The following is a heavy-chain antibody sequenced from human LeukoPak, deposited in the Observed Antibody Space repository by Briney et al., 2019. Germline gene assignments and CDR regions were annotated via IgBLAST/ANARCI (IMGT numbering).Heavy chain of an antibody. J-gene: IGHJ4*02. CDR1: GYTFTTYT. D-gene: IGHD3-10*01. CDR2: INAGNGNT. V-gene: IGHV1-3*01. CDR3: ARDLFRGMGSYNYFAY. Sequence: GASVKVSCKASGYTFTTYTMHWVRQAPGQRLEWMGWINAGNGNTKYSQKFQDRVTITRDTSASTAYMELSSLRSEDTAVYFCARDLFRGMGSYNYFAYGGQGTLVTVSS.